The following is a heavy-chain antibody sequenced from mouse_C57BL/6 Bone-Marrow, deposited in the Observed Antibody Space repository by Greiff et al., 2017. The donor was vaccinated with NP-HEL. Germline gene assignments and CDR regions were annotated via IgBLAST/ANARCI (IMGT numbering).Heavy chain of an antibody. CDR1: GYTFTSYG. D-gene: IGHD1-1*01. Sequence: QVQLQQSGAELARPGASVKLSCKASGYTFTSYGISWVKQRTGQGLEWIGEIYPRSGNTYYNEKFKGKATLTADKSSSTAYMELRSLTSEDSAVYFCARVILRAFFDYWGQGTTLTVSS. V-gene: IGHV1-81*01. CDR3: ARVILRAFFDY. CDR2: IYPRSGNT. J-gene: IGHJ2*01.